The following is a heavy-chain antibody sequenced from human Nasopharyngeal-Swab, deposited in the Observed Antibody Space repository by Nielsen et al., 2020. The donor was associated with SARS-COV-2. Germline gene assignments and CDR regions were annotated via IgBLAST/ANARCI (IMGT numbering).Heavy chain of an antibody. CDR1: GFTFSSYS. CDR3: ARGASDYGSGSYFAEDYYYYGMDV. J-gene: IGHJ6*02. CDR2: ISSSSSYI. Sequence: GESLKISCAASGFTFSSYSMSWVRQAQGKGLEWVSSISSSSSYIYYADSVKGRFTISRDNAKNSLYLQMNSLRAEDTAVYYCARGASDYGSGSYFAEDYYYYGMDVWGQGTTVTVSS. D-gene: IGHD3-10*01. V-gene: IGHV3-21*01.